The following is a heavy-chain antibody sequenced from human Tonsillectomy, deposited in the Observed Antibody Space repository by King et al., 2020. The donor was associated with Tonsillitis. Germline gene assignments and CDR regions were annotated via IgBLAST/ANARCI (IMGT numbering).Heavy chain of an antibody. V-gene: IGHV4-34*01. D-gene: IGHD3-10*01. CDR2: INHSGST. J-gene: IGHJ5*02. Sequence: VQLQQWGAGLLKPSETLSLTCAVYGGSFSGYYWSWIRQPPGKGLEWIGEINHSGSTNYNPSRKSRVTISVDTSKNQFSLKLSSVTAADTAVYYCARVLYCYSAGRFDPWGQGTLVTVSS. CDR3: ARVLYCYSAGRFDP. CDR1: GGSFSGYY.